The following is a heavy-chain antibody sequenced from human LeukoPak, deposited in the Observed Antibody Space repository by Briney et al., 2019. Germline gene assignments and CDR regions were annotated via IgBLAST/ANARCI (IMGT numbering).Heavy chain of an antibody. V-gene: IGHV3-33*01. D-gene: IGHD2-21*01. CDR3: ARDIFQSSFDY. Sequence: PGGSLRLSCAASGFTFSSYGMHWVRQAPGKGLEWVAIIWYDGSNTFYADSVKGRFTISRDNSKNTLYLQMNSLRAEDTAVYYCARDIFQSSFDYSGQGTLVTVSS. CDR2: IWYDGSNT. J-gene: IGHJ4*02. CDR1: GFTFSSYG.